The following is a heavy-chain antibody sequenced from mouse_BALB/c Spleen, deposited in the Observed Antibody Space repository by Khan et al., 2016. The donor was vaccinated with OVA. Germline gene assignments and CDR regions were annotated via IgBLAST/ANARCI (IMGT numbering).Heavy chain of an antibody. CDR1: GYTFTNYG. J-gene: IGHJ1*01. Sequence: QVQLKQSGPELKKPGETVKISCKASGYTFTNYGMNWVKQAPGKGLKWMGWINTYTGQPTYADDFKGRFAFSLETSASTAYLQINNLKNEDTATYFCARSNSYWYFDVWGAGTTVTVSS. D-gene: IGHD4-1*02. CDR2: INTYTGQP. CDR3: ARSNSYWYFDV. V-gene: IGHV9-3-1*01.